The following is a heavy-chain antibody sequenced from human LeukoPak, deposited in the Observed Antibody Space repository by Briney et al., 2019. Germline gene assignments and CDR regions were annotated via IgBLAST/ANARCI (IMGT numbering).Heavy chain of an antibody. V-gene: IGHV3-53*01. CDR1: GFTVSSNY. Sequence: GGSLRLSCAASGFTVSSNYMSWVRQAPGKGLEWVSVIYSGGSTYYADSVKGRFTISRDNFKNTLYLQMNSLRAEDTAVYYCAKEGSALWFGELSHYFDFWGQGTLVTVSS. D-gene: IGHD3-10*01. CDR2: IYSGGST. J-gene: IGHJ4*02. CDR3: AKEGSALWFGELSHYFDF.